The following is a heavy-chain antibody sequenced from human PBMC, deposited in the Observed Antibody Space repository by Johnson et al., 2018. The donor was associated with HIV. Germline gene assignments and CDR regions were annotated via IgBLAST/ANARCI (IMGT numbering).Heavy chain of an antibody. J-gene: IGHJ3*02. V-gene: IGHV3-30*03. CDR1: GFTFSSYG. CDR2: ISYDGSNK. D-gene: IGHD6-6*01. CDR3: TSSSSYIVDAFDI. Sequence: QVQLVESGGGVVQPGRSLRLSCAASGFTFSSYGMHWVRQAPGKGLEWVAVISYDGSNKYYADSVMGRFTISRDNAKNSLYLQMNSLRAEDTAVYYCTSSSSYIVDAFDIWGQGTMVTVSS.